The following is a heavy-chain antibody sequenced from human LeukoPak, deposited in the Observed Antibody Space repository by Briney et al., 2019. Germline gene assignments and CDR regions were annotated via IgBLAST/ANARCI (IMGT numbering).Heavy chain of an antibody. CDR3: ARGRSGSYFRRPNAFDY. D-gene: IGHD1-26*01. J-gene: IGHJ4*02. CDR1: GGSFSGYY. CDR2: INHSGST. Sequence: PSETLSLTCAVYGGSFSGYYWSWIRQPPGKGLEWIGEINHSGSTNYNPSLKSRVTISVDTSKNQFSLKLSSVTAADTAVYYCARGRSGSYFRRPNAFDYWGQGTLVTVSS. V-gene: IGHV4-34*01.